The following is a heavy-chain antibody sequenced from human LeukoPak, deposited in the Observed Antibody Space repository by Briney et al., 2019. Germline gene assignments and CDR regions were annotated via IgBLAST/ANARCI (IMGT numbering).Heavy chain of an antibody. CDR2: IYYSGST. J-gene: IGHJ4*02. D-gene: IGHD6-13*01. Sequence: PSETLSLTCTVSGGSISSYYWSWIRQPPGKGLEWIGYIYYSGSTNYNPSLKSRVTISVDTSKNQFSLKLSSVTAADTAVYYCARAAGTANLDYWGQGTLVIVSS. V-gene: IGHV4-59*01. CDR1: GGSISSYY. CDR3: ARAAGTANLDY.